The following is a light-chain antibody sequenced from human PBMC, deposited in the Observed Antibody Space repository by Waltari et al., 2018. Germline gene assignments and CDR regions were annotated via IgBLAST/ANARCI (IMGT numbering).Light chain of an antibody. CDR3: QQSYSTPQVT. J-gene: IGKJ1*01. Sequence: DIQMTQSPSSLSASVGDRVTITCRASQSISSYLNWYQQKPGKAPKLLIYAASSLQSRVPSRFSGSGSGTDFTLTISSLQPEDFATYYCQQSYSTPQVTFGQGTKVEIK. V-gene: IGKV1-39*01. CDR2: AAS. CDR1: QSISSY.